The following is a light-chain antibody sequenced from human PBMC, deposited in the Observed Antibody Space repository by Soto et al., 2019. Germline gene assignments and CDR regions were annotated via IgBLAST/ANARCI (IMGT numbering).Light chain of an antibody. Sequence: EVVMTQSPVTLSVSPGESATLSCRASQGVRNNLAWYQQRPGQAPRLLIYGASTRAAGIPARFSGSGSETEFTLTIRSLQSEDFAVYYCQQYNNWPPITFGQGTRLEIK. CDR1: QGVRNN. CDR2: GAS. V-gene: IGKV3-15*01. CDR3: QQYNNWPPIT. J-gene: IGKJ5*01.